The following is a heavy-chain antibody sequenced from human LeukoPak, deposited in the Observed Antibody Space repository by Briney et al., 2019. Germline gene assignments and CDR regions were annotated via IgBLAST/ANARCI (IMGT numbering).Heavy chain of an antibody. V-gene: IGHV3-23*01. J-gene: IGHJ6*02. D-gene: IGHD3-3*01. CDR2: ISGSGGST. Sequence: GGSLRLSCTASGFTFGDYAMSWVRQAPGKGLEWVSAISGSGGSTYYADSVKGRFTISRDNSKNTLYMQMNSLRTEDTAVYYCASGYDFWSGHPPSQYGTDVWGQGTTVSVS. CDR3: ASGYDFWSGHPPSQYGTDV. CDR1: GFTFGDYA.